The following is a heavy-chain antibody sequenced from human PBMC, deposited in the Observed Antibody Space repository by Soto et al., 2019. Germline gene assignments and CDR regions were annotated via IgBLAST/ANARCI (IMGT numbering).Heavy chain of an antibody. J-gene: IGHJ6*02. CDR1: VDSITTYY. Sequence: SETLSLTCTVSVDSITTYYWSWIRQPAGKGLEWIGRIDASGNTNYNPSLNSRVTMSIDTSKKQFSLKLTSVTAADTAIYYCARYSNNWFQTEGMDVWGQGTTVTVSS. CDR3: ARYSNNWFQTEGMDV. V-gene: IGHV4-4*07. CDR2: IDASGNT. D-gene: IGHD6-13*01.